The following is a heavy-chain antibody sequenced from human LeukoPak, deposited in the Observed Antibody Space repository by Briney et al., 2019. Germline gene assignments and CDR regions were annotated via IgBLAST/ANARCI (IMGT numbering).Heavy chain of an antibody. CDR1: GGSISSSNW. V-gene: IGHV4-4*02. CDR3: ARDLHSSSSETFDY. CDR2: IYHSGST. Sequence: PSGTLSLTCAVSGGSISSSNWWSWVRQPPGKGLEWIGEIYHSGSTNYNPSLKSRVTISVDKSKNQFSLKLSSVTAADTAVYYCARDLHSSSSETFDYWGQGTLVTVSS. D-gene: IGHD6-6*01. J-gene: IGHJ4*02.